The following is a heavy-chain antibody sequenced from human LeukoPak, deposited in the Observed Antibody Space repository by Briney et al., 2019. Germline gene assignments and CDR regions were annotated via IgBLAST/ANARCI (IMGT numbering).Heavy chain of an antibody. J-gene: IGHJ6*03. CDR3: ARSPLRLIDYYYYYYMDV. CDR1: GGSISSSSYY. CDR2: IYYSGST. Sequence: NPSETLSLTXTXSGGSISSSSYYWGWIRQPPGKGLEWIGYIYYSGSTNYNPSLKSRVTISVDTSKNQFSLKLSSVTAADTAVYYCARSPLRLIDYYYYYYMDVWGKGXT. V-gene: IGHV4-61*05. D-gene: IGHD3-3*01.